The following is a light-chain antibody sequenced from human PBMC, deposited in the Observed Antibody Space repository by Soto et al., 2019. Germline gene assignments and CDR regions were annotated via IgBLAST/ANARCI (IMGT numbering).Light chain of an antibody. CDR3: RTFTTDSTSV. CDR2: EVS. J-gene: IGLJ1*01. Sequence: QSALSQPASVSGSPGQSITISCTGTSSDVGGYDYVSWYQQHPAKAPKLVIYEVSNRPSGVSTRFSGSKSGNTASLTISGLQADDEADYYCRTFTTDSTSVFGGGTKVTV. CDR1: SSDVGGYDY. V-gene: IGLV2-14*01.